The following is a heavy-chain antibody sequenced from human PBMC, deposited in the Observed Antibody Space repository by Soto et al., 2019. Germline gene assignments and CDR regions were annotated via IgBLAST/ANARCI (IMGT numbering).Heavy chain of an antibody. J-gene: IGHJ4*02. V-gene: IGHV3-9*01. CDR1: GFTFDDYA. CDR3: AKDSRRIAAAGHFDY. CDR2: ISWNSGSI. D-gene: IGHD6-25*01. Sequence: PGGSLRLSCAASGFTFDDYAMHWVRQAPGKGLEWVSGISWNSGSIGYADSVKGRFTISRDNAKNSLYLQMNSLRAEDTALYYCAKDSRRIAAAGHFDYWGQGTLVTVSS.